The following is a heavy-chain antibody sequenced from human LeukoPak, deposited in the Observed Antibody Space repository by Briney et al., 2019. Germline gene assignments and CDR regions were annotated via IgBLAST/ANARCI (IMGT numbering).Heavy chain of an antibody. J-gene: IGHJ4*02. CDR3: ARHQYYYDSSGYLY. CDR2: IYYSGST. V-gene: IGHV4-39*01. Sequence: PSETLSLTCTVSGGSISSGSCYWGWIRQPPGKGLEWIGSIYYSGSTYYNPSLKSRVTISVDTSKNQFSLKLSSVTAADTAVYYCARHQYYYDSSGYLYWGQGTLVTVSS. D-gene: IGHD3-22*01. CDR1: GGSISSGSCY.